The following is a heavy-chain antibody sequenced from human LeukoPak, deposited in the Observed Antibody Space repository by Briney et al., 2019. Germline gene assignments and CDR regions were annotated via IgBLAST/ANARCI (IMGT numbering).Heavy chain of an antibody. J-gene: IGHJ4*02. CDR3: ALLDTAMDTFDY. CDR1: GFSLSTSGVG. CDR2: IYRDDDK. V-gene: IGHV2-5*02. Sequence: SGPTLVNPSQTLTLTCTFSGFSLSTSGVGVGWIRQPPGKALEWLALIYRDDDKRYSPSLKSRLTITKDTSKNQAVLTMTNMDPVDTATYYCALLDTAMDTFDYWGQGTLVTVSS. D-gene: IGHD5-18*01.